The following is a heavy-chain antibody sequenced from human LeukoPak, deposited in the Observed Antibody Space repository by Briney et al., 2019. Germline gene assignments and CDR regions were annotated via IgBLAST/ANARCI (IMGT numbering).Heavy chain of an antibody. CDR3: ARADCSGGSCYPNWFDP. D-gene: IGHD2-15*01. CDR1: GGSISSYY. Sequence: PSETLSLTCTVSGGSISSYYWSWIRHPPGKGLEWIGYIYYSGSTNYNPSLKSRVTISVDTSKNQFSLKLSSVTAADTAVYYCARADCSGGSCYPNWFDPWGQGTLVTVSS. J-gene: IGHJ5*02. V-gene: IGHV4-59*01. CDR2: IYYSGST.